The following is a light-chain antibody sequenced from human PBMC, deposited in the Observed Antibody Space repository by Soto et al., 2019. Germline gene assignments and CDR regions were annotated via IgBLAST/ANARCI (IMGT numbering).Light chain of an antibody. CDR2: DIS. V-gene: IGKV3-20*01. J-gene: IGKJ1*01. Sequence: EIMLTQSPGTLSLSPGERATLSCRTSQSIDSNYLAWYQQKPGQAPRLLMYDISSRATGIPDRFSGSGSGTDFTLTISRLEPEDFAVYYCQRSSAFGQGTKVEIK. CDR1: QSIDSNY. CDR3: QRSSA.